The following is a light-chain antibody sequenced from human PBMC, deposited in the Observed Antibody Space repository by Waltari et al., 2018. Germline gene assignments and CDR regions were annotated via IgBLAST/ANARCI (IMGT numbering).Light chain of an antibody. CDR3: QKYGTLPAT. V-gene: IGKV3-20*01. J-gene: IGKJ1*01. CDR1: QTVSRY. Sequence: EIVLTQSPGTLSLSPGERATLSCRASQTVSRYLAWYQQKPGQPPRLLIYDASSRATGLPDRFSGSGSGTDFSLTISRLEPEDFAVYYCQKYGTLPATFGQGTKVQMK. CDR2: DAS.